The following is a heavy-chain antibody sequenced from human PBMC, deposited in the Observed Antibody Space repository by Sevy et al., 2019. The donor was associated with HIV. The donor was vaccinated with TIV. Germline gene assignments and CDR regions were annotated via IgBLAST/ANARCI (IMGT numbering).Heavy chain of an antibody. CDR3: ARGPEWESTSFLSH. CDR1: GFTFRTYA. J-gene: IGHJ4*02. Sequence: GGSLRLSCAASGFTFRTYAFHWVRQTPGRGLEWIGLISSNGDNAFYANSVRGRSTISRDNSMNTLYLQMTSLTPDATAVYYCARGPEWESTSFLSHWGQGTLVTVSS. V-gene: IGHV3-30-3*01. D-gene: IGHD1-26*01. CDR2: ISSNGDNA.